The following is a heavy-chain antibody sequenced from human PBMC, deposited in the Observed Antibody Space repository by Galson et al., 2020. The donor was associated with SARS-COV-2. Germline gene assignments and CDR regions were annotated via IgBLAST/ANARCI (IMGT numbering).Heavy chain of an antibody. Sequence: GGSLRLSCAASGFTFSTYGMHWVRQAPGKGLEWVAFIWYDGSKKYYADSVKGRFIISRDDPKNTLYLQMSSLRAEDTADYYCAREPYVSNRYYYYGMDVWGQGTTVTVSS. D-gene: IGHD3-10*02. CDR1: GFTFSTYG. CDR2: IWYDGSKK. V-gene: IGHV3-33*01. J-gene: IGHJ6*02. CDR3: AREPYVSNRYYYYGMDV.